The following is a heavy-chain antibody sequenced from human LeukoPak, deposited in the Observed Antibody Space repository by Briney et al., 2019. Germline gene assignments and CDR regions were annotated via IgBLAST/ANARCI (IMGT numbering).Heavy chain of an antibody. J-gene: IGHJ4*02. CDR1: GFTFSSYE. CDR2: ISSSGSTI. CDR3: AGDSSGYPADY. V-gene: IGHV3-48*03. Sequence: GGSLRLSCAASGFTFSSYEMNWVRQAPGKGPEWVSYISSSGSTIYYADSVKGRFTISRDNAKNSLYLQMNSLRAEDTAVYYCAGDSSGYPADYWGQGTLVTVSS. D-gene: IGHD3-22*01.